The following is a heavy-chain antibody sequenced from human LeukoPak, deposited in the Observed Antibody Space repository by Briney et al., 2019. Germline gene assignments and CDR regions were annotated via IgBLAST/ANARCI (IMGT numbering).Heavy chain of an antibody. V-gene: IGHV1-3*01. D-gene: IGHD6-19*01. CDR1: GYTFTSYA. J-gene: IGHJ5*02. CDR2: TNAGNGNT. Sequence: GASVKVSCKASGYTFTSYAMHWVRQAPGQRLEWMGWTNAGNGNTKYPQKFQGRVTITRDTSASTAYMELSSLRSEDTAVYYCARCAPPDSSGWYFVGWFDPWGQGTLVTVSS. CDR3: ARCAPPDSSGWYFVGWFDP.